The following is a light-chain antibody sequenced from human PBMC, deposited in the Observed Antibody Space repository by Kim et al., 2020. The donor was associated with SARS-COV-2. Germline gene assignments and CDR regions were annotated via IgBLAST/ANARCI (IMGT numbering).Light chain of an antibody. J-gene: IGKJ2*01. V-gene: IGKV3D-15*01. CDR1: QSVSSN. CDR3: QHYNNWPHDT. CDR2: AAS. Sequence: IVMTQSPATLSMSPGERATLSCRASQSVSSNLAWFQQKPGQAPRLLIYAASIRATGIPARFSGSGSETEFTLTISSLRSEDFAVYYCQHYNNWPHDTFGQGTKLEI.